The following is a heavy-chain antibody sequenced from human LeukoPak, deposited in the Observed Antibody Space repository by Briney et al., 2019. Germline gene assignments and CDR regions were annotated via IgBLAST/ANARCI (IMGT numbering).Heavy chain of an antibody. J-gene: IGHJ4*02. CDR2: INSDGSST. D-gene: IGHD3-22*01. CDR1: GFTFSSYW. V-gene: IGHV3-74*01. CDR3: ARDGNYYDSSGYSFDY. Sequence: GGSLRLSCAASGFTFSSYWMHWVRQVPGKGLVWVSRINSDGSSTSYADSVKGRFTISRDNAKNTLYLQMNSLRAEDTAIYYCARDGNYYDSSGYSFDYWGQGTLVTVSS.